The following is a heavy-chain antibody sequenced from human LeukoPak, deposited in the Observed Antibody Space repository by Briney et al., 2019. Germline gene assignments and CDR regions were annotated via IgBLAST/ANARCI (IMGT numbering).Heavy chain of an antibody. V-gene: IGHV3-30*03. J-gene: IGHJ6*04. CDR3: ARGPVVQAGVVPAAISHYYYYGMDV. CDR1: GFTFSNAW. Sequence: GGSLRLSCAASGFTFSNAWMSWVRQAPGKGLEWVAVISYDGSNKYYADSVKGRFTISRDNSKNTLYLQMNGLRAEDTAVYYCARGPVVQAGVVPAAISHYYYYGMDVWGKGTTVTVSS. D-gene: IGHD2-2*01. CDR2: ISYDGSNK.